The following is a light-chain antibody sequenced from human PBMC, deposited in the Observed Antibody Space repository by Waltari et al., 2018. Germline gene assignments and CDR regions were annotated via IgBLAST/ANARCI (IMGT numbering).Light chain of an antibody. V-gene: IGKV1-8*01. CDR2: GAS. Sequence: AIRITQSPSSLSASTGDRVTITCRSTQDIGTYLAWYQQTPGKAPRLLLHGASTLQTGVPSRFSGSGSGTDFNITIACLQSEDFVTYFCQQYYAYPLTFGGGTKVEMK. J-gene: IGKJ4*01. CDR3: QQYYAYPLT. CDR1: QDIGTY.